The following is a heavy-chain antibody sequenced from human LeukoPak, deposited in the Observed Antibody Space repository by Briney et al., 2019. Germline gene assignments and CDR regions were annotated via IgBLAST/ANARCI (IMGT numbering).Heavy chain of an antibody. CDR1: GLTISSSG. Sequence: PGGSLRLSCAASGLTISSSGMSWARQAPGKGLEWVSAISGSGDRIHYADSVRGRFTISRDTSKDTLYLQMNSLRADDTAVYYCARDGFNDRSGDNDGFDMWGQGTMVTVSS. V-gene: IGHV3-23*01. D-gene: IGHD1-1*01. CDR2: ISGSGDRI. J-gene: IGHJ3*02. CDR3: ARDGFNDRSGDNDGFDM.